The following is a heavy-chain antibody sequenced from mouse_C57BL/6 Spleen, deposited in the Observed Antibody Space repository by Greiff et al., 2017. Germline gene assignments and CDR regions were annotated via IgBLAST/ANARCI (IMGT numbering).Heavy chain of an antibody. Sequence: QVQLQQPGAELVRPGSSVKLSCKASGYTFTSYWMHWVKQRPIQGLEWIGNIDPSDSETHYNQKFKDKATLTVDKSSSTAYMPLSSLTSEDSAVYYCARDDGYSPFDYWGQGTTLTVSS. CDR2: IDPSDSET. CDR1: GYTFTSYW. J-gene: IGHJ2*01. D-gene: IGHD2-3*01. V-gene: IGHV1-52*01. CDR3: ARDDGYSPFDY.